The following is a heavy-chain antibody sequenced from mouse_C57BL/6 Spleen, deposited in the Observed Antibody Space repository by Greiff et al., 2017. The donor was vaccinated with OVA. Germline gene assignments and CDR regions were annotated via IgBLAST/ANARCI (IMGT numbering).Heavy chain of an antibody. CDR2: INYDGSST. J-gene: IGHJ3*01. CDR1: GFTFSDYY. V-gene: IGHV5-16*01. Sequence: EVMLVESEGGLVQPGSSMKLSCTASGFTFSDYYMAWVRQVPEKGLEWVANINYDGSSTYYLDSLKSRFIISGDNAKNILYLQMSSLKSEDTATYYCARDLYGSFAYWGQGTLVTVSA. CDR3: ARDLYGSFAY. D-gene: IGHD1-1*01.